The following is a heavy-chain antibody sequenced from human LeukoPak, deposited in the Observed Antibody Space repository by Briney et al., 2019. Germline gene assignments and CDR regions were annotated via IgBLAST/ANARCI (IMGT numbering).Heavy chain of an antibody. CDR2: ISSSRSII. Sequence: GGSLRLSCAASGFTFNSYSMNWVRRAPGKGLEWVSYISSSRSIIYYADSVKGRFTISRDNAKNSPYLQMNSLRAEDTAVYYCARDGTTVTTSGALDAFDLWGQGTMDTVSS. J-gene: IGHJ3*01. CDR1: GFTFNSYS. V-gene: IGHV3-48*01. CDR3: ARDGTTVTTSGALDAFDL. D-gene: IGHD4-17*01.